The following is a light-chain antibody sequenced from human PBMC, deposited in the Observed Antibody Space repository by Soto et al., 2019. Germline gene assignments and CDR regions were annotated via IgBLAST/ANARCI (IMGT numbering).Light chain of an antibody. CDR2: AAS. CDR3: QHSYSPLWT. CDR1: QSISSY. V-gene: IGKV1-39*01. Sequence: DIQMTQSPSSLSASVGDRVTITCRASQSISSYLNWYQQKPGKAPKLLIYAASSLQSGVPSRFSGSGSGTDFTLTIGSRQQKDFVTYYCQHSYSPLWTFAQGTKVKSN. J-gene: IGKJ1*01.